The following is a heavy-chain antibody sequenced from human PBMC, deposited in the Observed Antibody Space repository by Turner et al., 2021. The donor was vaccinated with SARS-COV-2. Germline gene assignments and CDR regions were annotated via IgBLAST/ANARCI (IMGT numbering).Heavy chain of an antibody. V-gene: IGHV1-8*01. CDR2: MSPNSGNT. CDR1: GYTFTNYD. J-gene: IGHJ4*02. D-gene: IGHD3-16*02. Sequence: QVQLVQSGAEVKKPGASVKVSCKASGYTFTNYDINWVRQATGQGLEWMGWMSPNSGNTGYAQKFQGRVTMTRNPSISTAYMELSSLRSEDTAVYYCARGMFRFGGVIVRPFDYWGQGTLVSVS. CDR3: ARGMFRFGGVIVRPFDY.